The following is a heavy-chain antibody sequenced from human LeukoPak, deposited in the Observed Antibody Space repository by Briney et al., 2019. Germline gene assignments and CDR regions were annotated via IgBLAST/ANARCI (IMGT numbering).Heavy chain of an antibody. J-gene: IGHJ4*02. CDR2: ISRSGGST. CDR1: GFTFSSYA. D-gene: IGHD5-18*01. V-gene: IGHV3-23*01. Sequence: GGSVRLSCAASGFTFSSYAMSWVRQAPGKGLEWVSAISRSGGSTYYADSVKGRFTISRDNSKNTLYLQMNSLRAEDTAVYYCAKDGYSYGLRQMGSHYFDYWGQGTLVTVSS. CDR3: AKDGYSYGLRQMGSHYFDY.